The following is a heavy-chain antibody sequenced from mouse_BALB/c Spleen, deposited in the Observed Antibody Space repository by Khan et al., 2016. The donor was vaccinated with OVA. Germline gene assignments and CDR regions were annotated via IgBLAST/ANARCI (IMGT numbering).Heavy chain of an antibody. Sequence: QMQLEESGPGLVQPSQSLSFTCTVSGFSLTSYGVHWVRQSPGKGLEWLGVIWSGGSTDYNAAFISRLSISKDNSKSQVFFKMNSLQANDTAIYYCARNYDYDEGLAYWGQGTLVTVSA. D-gene: IGHD2-4*01. CDR3: ARNYDYDEGLAY. CDR1: GFSLTSYG. CDR2: IWSGGST. V-gene: IGHV2-2*02. J-gene: IGHJ3*01.